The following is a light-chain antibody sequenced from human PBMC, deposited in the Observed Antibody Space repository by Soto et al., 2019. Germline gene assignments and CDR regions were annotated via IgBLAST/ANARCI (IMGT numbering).Light chain of an antibody. V-gene: IGKV3-20*01. CDR1: QSVSSSY. J-gene: IGKJ4*01. CDR3: QHYGSLVLT. Sequence: EIVLTQSPGTLSLSPGEGATLSCRASQSVSSSYLAWYQQKPGQAPRLLIYGASSRATGIPDRFSGSGSGTDFTLTISRLEHEDFAVYYCQHYGSLVLTFGGGTKVEIK. CDR2: GAS.